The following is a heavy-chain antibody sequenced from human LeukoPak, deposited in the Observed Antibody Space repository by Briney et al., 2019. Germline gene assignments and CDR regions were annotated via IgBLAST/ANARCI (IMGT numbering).Heavy chain of an antibody. CDR2: ITNDGSST. CDR3: ARRYSYGSFDY. CDR1: GLTFSSHW. J-gene: IGHJ4*02. Sequence: PGGSLRLSCAASGLTFSSHWMHWVRQAPGKGLVWVSRITNDGSSTTYADSVKGRFTISRDNSKNMLYLQVNSLRAEDTAVYYCARRYSYGSFDYWGQGTLVTVSS. D-gene: IGHD5-18*01. V-gene: IGHV3-74*01.